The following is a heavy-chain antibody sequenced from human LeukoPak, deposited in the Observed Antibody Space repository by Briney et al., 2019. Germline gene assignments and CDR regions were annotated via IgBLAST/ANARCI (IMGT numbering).Heavy chain of an antibody. CDR1: GGSISSYY. D-gene: IGHD6-19*01. Sequence: SETLSLTCTVSGGSISSYYWSWIRQPPGKGLEWIGYIYYSGSTNYNPSLKSRVTISVDTSKNQFSLELSSVTAADTAVYYCARESPEGAGFDYWGQGTLVTVSS. CDR3: ARESPEGAGFDY. CDR2: IYYSGST. V-gene: IGHV4-59*01. J-gene: IGHJ4*02.